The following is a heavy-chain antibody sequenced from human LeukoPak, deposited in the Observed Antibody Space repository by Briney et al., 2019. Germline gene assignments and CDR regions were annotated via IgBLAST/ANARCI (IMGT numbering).Heavy chain of an antibody. CDR2: IKQDGSEK. CDR3: ARGEYMVVTAIPSFDY. D-gene: IGHD2-21*02. CDR1: GFTFSSYW. Sequence: PGGSLRLSCAASGFTFSSYWMSWVRQAPGKGLEWVANIKQDGSEKYYVDSAKGRFTISRDNAKNSLYLQMNSLRAEDTAVYYCARGEYMVVTAIPSFDYWGQGTLVTVSS. V-gene: IGHV3-7*01. J-gene: IGHJ4*02.